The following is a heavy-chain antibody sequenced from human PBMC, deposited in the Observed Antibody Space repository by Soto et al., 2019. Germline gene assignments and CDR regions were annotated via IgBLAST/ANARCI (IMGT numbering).Heavy chain of an antibody. CDR2: INPSGGST. V-gene: IGHV1-46*01. Sequence: ASVKVSCKASGYTFTSYYMHWVRQAPGQGLEWMGIINPSGGSTSYAQKFQGRVTMTRDTSTSTVYMELSSLRSEDTAVYYCARDHFRGSGSYYRGDYYYYGMDVWGQGTTVTVSS. CDR3: ARDHFRGSGSYYRGDYYYYGMDV. CDR1: GYTFTSYY. J-gene: IGHJ6*02. D-gene: IGHD3-10*01.